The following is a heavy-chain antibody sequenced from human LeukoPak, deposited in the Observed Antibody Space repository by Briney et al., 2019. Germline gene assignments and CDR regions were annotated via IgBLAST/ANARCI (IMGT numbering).Heavy chain of an antibody. Sequence: PGGSLRLSCAASGFTFSNSAMSWVRQAPGKGLEWVSTLSGSGITTYYADSVKGRFTISRDNSKNTLYLQMNSLRAEGTAVYYCAKRIYSSGWSYFDYWGHGTLVTVSS. J-gene: IGHJ4*01. CDR2: LSGSGITT. CDR3: AKRIYSSGWSYFDY. CDR1: GFTFSNSA. D-gene: IGHD6-19*01. V-gene: IGHV3-23*01.